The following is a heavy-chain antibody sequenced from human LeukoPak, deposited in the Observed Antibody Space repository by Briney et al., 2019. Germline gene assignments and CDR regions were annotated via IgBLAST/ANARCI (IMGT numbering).Heavy chain of an antibody. D-gene: IGHD6-13*01. CDR3: AKIPGYSSSWYVGWFDP. V-gene: IGHV3-53*05. CDR1: GFTVSSNY. J-gene: IGHJ5*02. Sequence: GGSLRLSCAASGFTVSSNYMSWVRQAPGKGLEWVSVIYSGGSTYYADSVKGRFTISRDNSKNTLYLQMNSLRAEDTAVYYCAKIPGYSSSWYVGWFDPWGQGTLVTVSS. CDR2: IYSGGST.